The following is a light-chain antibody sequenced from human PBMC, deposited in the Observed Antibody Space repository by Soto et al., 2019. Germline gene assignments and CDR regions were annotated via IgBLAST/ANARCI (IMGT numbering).Light chain of an antibody. CDR1: QSVTNSY. Sequence: EIVLTQSPGTLSLSLGERATLSCRASQSVTNSYLAWYQQKPGQAPRLLIYGASSRATGIPDRFSGSGSGTDFTLTISRLEPEDFAVYYCQQYGSSRWTFGQGTKVEIK. CDR2: GAS. V-gene: IGKV3-20*01. J-gene: IGKJ1*01. CDR3: QQYGSSRWT.